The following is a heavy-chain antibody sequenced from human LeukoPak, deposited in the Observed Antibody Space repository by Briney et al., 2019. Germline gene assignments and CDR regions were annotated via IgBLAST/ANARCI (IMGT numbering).Heavy chain of an antibody. V-gene: IGHV4-34*01. CDR2: IYYTGST. J-gene: IGHJ4*02. D-gene: IGHD5-24*01. CDR3: VRLRRDGYNYVDY. Sequence: SETLSLTCAVYGGSFSGYYWSWIRQPPGKGLEWIGNIYYTGSTYYNPSLKSRVTISVDTSKNQFSLKLSSVTAADTAVYYCVRLRRDGYNYVDYWGQGTLVTVSS. CDR1: GGSFSGYY.